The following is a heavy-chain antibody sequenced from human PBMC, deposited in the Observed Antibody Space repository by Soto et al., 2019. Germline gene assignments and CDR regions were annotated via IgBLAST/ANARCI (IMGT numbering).Heavy chain of an antibody. Sequence: EVQLVESGGGFIYPGGSLRLSCAASGLTISNAWMNWVRQAPGKGLEWVGRIKTNTEGGTTDYAAAVKGRFTVSRDDSKNTLYLQINRLKTEDTAVYYCTTGSVEGVWGQGTTVTVSS. CDR2: IKTNTEGGTT. CDR3: TTGSVEGV. CDR1: GLTISNAW. V-gene: IGHV3-15*07. J-gene: IGHJ6*02. D-gene: IGHD2-15*01.